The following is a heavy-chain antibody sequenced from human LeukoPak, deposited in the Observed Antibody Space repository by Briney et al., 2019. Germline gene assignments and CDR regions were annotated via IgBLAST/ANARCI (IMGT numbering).Heavy chain of an antibody. CDR3: ARDIVPAAVSGAFDI. V-gene: IGHV4-34*01. CDR1: GGSFSGYY. CDR2: INHSGST. D-gene: IGHD2-2*01. J-gene: IGHJ3*02. Sequence: SETLSLTCAVYGGSFSGYYWSWIRQPPGKGLEWIGEINHSGSTNYNPSLKSRVTISVDTSKNQFSLKLSSVTAADTAGYYCARDIVPAAVSGAFDIWGQGTMVTVSS.